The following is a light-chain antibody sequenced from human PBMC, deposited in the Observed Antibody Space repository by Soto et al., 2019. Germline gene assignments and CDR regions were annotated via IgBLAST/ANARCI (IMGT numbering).Light chain of an antibody. Sequence: DIQMTQSPSSLSASVGDRVTITCRASQSISSYLNWYQQNPGKAPKLLIYAASSLQSWVPSRFSGSGSGTDFTLTISSLPPEDFATYYCQQTYSLPRFTFGPGTKVDVK. CDR2: AAS. CDR3: QQTYSLPRFT. CDR1: QSISSY. J-gene: IGKJ3*01. V-gene: IGKV1-39*01.